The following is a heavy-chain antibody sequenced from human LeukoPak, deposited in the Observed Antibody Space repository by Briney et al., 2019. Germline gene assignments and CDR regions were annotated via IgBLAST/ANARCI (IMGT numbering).Heavy chain of an antibody. V-gene: IGHV4-39*01. Sequence: SETLSLTCTVSGGSITTGGHYWGWIRQPPGKGLEWIGSIDYRERTTYNPSLKSRVTISADTSKNQFSLQLSSVTVTDTAVYYCARGPPYIVVVTGIGFFDYWGQGTLVTVSS. CDR1: GGSITTGGHY. J-gene: IGHJ4*02. CDR3: ARGPPYIVVVTGIGFFDY. D-gene: IGHD2-21*02. CDR2: IDYRERT.